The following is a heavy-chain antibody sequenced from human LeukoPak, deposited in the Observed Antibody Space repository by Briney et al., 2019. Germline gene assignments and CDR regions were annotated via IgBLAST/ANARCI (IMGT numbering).Heavy chain of an antibody. V-gene: IGHV4-4*07. Sequence: PSETLSLTCTVSGGSISSYYWSWIRQPAGKGLEWIGRIYTSGSTNYNPSLKGRVTMSVDTSKNQFSLKLSSVTAADTAVYYCATALITMVRGTYYMDVWGKGTTVTVSS. CDR1: GGSISSYY. CDR3: ATALITMVRGTYYMDV. CDR2: IYTSGST. J-gene: IGHJ6*03. D-gene: IGHD3-10*01.